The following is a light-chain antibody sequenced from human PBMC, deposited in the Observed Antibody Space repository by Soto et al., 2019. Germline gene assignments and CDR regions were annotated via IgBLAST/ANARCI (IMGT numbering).Light chain of an antibody. CDR1: KGITSH. V-gene: IGKV1-9*01. CDR2: AAS. CDR3: QQVSGYPLN. J-gene: IGKJ4*01. Sequence: DIQLTQSPSFLSAPVGDRSTITCRAVKGITSHLAWYQQGPGKAPKLLIYAASTLQSGVPSRFSGSASGTEFTLTISSLQPEDFATYYCQQVSGYPLNFGGGTKVDIK.